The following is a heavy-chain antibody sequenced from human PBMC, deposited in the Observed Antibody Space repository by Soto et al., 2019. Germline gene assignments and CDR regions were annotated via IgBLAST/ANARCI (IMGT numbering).Heavy chain of an antibody. J-gene: IGHJ6*02. V-gene: IGHV3-23*01. D-gene: IGHD2-15*01. CDR1: GFTFSSYA. CDR3: AKVGYCSGGSCYGGWGYYYYGMDV. Sequence: EVQLLESGGGLVQPGGSLRLSCAASGFTFSSYAMSWVRQAPGKGLEWVSAISGRGGSTYYADSVKGRVSISRDNSKNTLYLQMNRLRAADTAVYYCAKVGYCSGGSCYGGWGYYYYGMDVWGQGTTVTVSS. CDR2: ISGRGGST.